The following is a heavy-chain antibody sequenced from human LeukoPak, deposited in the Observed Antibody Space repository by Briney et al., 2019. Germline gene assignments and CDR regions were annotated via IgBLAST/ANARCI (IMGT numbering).Heavy chain of an antibody. CDR3: AKDQVSSWYNWFDP. Sequence: GGSLRLSCAASGFTFSSYAMHWVRQAPGKGLEWVAVISYDGSNKYYADSVKGRFTISRDNSKNTLYLQMNSLRAEDTAVYYCAKDQVSSWYNWFDPWGQGTLVTVSS. CDR1: GFTFSSYA. D-gene: IGHD6-13*01. CDR2: ISYDGSNK. J-gene: IGHJ5*02. V-gene: IGHV3-30-3*01.